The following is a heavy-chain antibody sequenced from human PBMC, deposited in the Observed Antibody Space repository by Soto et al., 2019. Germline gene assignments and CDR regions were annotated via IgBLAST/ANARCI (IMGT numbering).Heavy chain of an antibody. D-gene: IGHD6-13*01. CDR3: ARGREGSSWYYYYYGMDV. V-gene: IGHV4-34*01. Sequence: SETLSLTCAVYGGSFSGYYWSWIRQPPGKGLEWIGEINHSGSTNYNPSLKSRVTISVDTSKNQFSLKLSSVTAADTAVYYCARGREGSSWYYYYYGMDVWGQGTTVTVSS. CDR1: GGSFSGYY. J-gene: IGHJ6*02. CDR2: INHSGST.